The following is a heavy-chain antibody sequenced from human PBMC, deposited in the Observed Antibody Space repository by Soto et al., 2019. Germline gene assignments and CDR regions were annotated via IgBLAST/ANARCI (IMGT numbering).Heavy chain of an antibody. V-gene: IGHV1-2*02. J-gene: IGHJ4*02. CDR2: INPNSGGT. D-gene: IGHD6-13*01. CDR3: AREEQLVLDPHFDY. CDR1: GYTFTGYY. Sequence: ASVKVSCKASGYTFTGYYMHWVRQAPGQGLEWMGWINPNSGGTNYAQKFQGRVTMTRDTSISTAYMELSRLRSDDTAVYYCAREEQLVLDPHFDYWGPGALVTVSS.